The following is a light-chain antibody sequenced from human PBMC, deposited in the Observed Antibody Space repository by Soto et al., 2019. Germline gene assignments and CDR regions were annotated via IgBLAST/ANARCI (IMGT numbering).Light chain of an antibody. V-gene: IGKV1-5*03. Sequence: DIQMTQSPSTLSASVGDRVTITCRASQSISSWLAWYQQKPGRAPKLLIYKASSLESGAPSRFSGSGSGTDFTLTISSLHLEDFATYYCQQSYTTPLTFGGGTKVDIK. CDR2: KAS. J-gene: IGKJ4*01. CDR1: QSISSW. CDR3: QQSYTTPLT.